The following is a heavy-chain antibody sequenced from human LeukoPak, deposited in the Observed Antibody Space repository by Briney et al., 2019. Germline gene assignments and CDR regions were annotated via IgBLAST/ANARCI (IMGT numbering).Heavy chain of an antibody. Sequence: GGSLRLSCAASGFTLSDYGMHWVRQAPGKGLVWLSHIHSDGSTTTYAASVKGRFTISRDKAKNTVHLEMIGLRGEDTAVYYCARDFYGSYCTGGSCYYRNWFDPRGQGTQVTVSS. CDR1: GFTLSDYG. CDR3: ARDFYGSYCTGGSCYYRNWFDP. V-gene: IGHV3-74*01. CDR2: IHSDGSTT. J-gene: IGHJ5*02. D-gene: IGHD2-15*01.